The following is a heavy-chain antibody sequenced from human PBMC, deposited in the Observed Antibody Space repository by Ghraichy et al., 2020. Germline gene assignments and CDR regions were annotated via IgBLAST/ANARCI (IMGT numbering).Heavy chain of an antibody. CDR3: AKEPGSVGGRGLLFDH. CDR1: GYTFTGHF. J-gene: IGHJ4*02. D-gene: IGHD2-15*01. CDR2: INPNSGDT. Sequence: ASVKVSCKGSGYTFTGHFMHWVRQAPGQGLEWMGWINPNSGDTKFAQKFQGRVTMTRDTSINTVYMELSRLTSDDTALYYCAKEPGSVGGRGLLFDHWGQGILVTVSS. V-gene: IGHV1-2*02.